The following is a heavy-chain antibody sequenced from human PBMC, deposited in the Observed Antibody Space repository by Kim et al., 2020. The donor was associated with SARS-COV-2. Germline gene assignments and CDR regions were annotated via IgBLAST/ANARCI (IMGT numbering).Heavy chain of an antibody. J-gene: IGHJ4*02. V-gene: IGHV4-34*01. Sequence: SETLSLTCAVYGGSFSGYYWSWIRQPPGKGLEWIGEINHSGSTNYNPSLKSRVTISVDTSKNQFSLKLSSVTAADTAVYYCARVTRYSSSSGGFRWGQGTLVTVSS. CDR2: INHSGST. D-gene: IGHD6-6*01. CDR3: ARVTRYSSSSGGFR. CDR1: GGSFSGYY.